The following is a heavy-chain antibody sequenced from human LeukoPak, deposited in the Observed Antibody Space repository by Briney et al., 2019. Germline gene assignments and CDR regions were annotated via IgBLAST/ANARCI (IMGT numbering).Heavy chain of an antibody. D-gene: IGHD3-10*01. V-gene: IGHV1-18*01. J-gene: IGHJ4*02. CDR1: GYTFTSYG. Sequence: ASVTVSCKASGYTFTSYGISWVRQAPGQGLEWMGWISANDGNTDYPQKLQGRVTMTTDTSTSTAYMELRSLRSDDTAVYYCARESHVTREDYWGQGTLVTVSS. CDR2: ISANDGNT. CDR3: ARESHVTREDY.